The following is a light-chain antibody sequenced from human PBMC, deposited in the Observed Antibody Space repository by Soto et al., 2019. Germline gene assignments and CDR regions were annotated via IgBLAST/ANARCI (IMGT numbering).Light chain of an antibody. Sequence: DIHLTQSPSTLSASVGDRVTITCRASQSISTWLAWYQQKPGKAPKLLIYTTSSLEGGVPSRFSGSGSGTEFTLTISSLQPDDFATYYCQHYKDYSWTFGQGTKVEIK. CDR1: QSISTW. J-gene: IGKJ1*01. CDR3: QHYKDYSWT. CDR2: TTS. V-gene: IGKV1-5*03.